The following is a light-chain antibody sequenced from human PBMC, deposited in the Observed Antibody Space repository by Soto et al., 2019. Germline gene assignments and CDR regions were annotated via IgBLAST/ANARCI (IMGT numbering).Light chain of an antibody. CDR3: CSYAGSPRYV. J-gene: IGLJ1*01. CDR1: SSDVGGYNY. Sequence: QSALTQPRSVSGSPGQSVTISCTGTSSDVGGYNYVSWYQQHPGKAPKGMIYDVSERHSGVPDRFSGSKSGNTASLTISGLQAEDEADYYCCSYAGSPRYVFGTGTKVTVL. V-gene: IGLV2-11*01. CDR2: DVS.